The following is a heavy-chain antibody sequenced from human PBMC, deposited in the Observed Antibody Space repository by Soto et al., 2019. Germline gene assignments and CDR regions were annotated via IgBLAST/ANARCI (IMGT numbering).Heavy chain of an antibody. CDR3: AREGMYHYETCDYYPSTYGLDV. Sequence: QVQLLQSGAEVMKPGASVKVSCKASGYSFTGYYIHWVRQAPGQGLEWMGWIFPNSGGTRFAQKFQGRVTMTRDTSISTVYMELRTLRSDDTAVYYCAREGMYHYETCDYYPSTYGLDVWGQGTAVTVSS. V-gene: IGHV1-2*02. D-gene: IGHD3-22*01. J-gene: IGHJ6*02. CDR2: IFPNSGGT. CDR1: GYSFTGYY.